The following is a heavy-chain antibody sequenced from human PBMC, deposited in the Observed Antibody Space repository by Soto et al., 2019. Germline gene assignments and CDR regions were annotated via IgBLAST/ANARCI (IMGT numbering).Heavy chain of an antibody. CDR3: AKATTNGGWFNPFDS. CDR1: GFSFVNYA. V-gene: IGHV3-23*01. D-gene: IGHD6-19*01. J-gene: IGHJ4*02. Sequence: GGSLRLSCAASGFSFVNYAMNWVRQAPGKGLEWVSGLSGSGTSTYYADSVKGRFTISRDNSRDTLFLQMNSLTADDTAVYYCAKATTNGGWFNPFDSWGQGALVTVAS. CDR2: LSGSGTST.